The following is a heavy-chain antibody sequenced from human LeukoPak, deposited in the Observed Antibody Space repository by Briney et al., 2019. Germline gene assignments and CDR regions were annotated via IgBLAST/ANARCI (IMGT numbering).Heavy chain of an antibody. CDR1: GFTVSNNY. Sequence: GGSLRLSCAASGFTVSNNYMTWVRQAPGKGLEWLSIIYSAGPTDYADSVKGRFAISRDNSKNTVYLQMNSLTAEDTAVYYCGRVSVAGWLPIDYWRQGILVTVSS. CDR2: IYSAGPT. V-gene: IGHV3-53*01. J-gene: IGHJ4*02. CDR3: GRVSVAGWLPIDY. D-gene: IGHD5-12*01.